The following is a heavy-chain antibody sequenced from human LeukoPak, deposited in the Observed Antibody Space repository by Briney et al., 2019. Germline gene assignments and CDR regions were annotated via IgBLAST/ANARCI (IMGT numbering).Heavy chain of an antibody. CDR1: GGSFSGYY. CDR3: AGDTTPYSSGWYDY. V-gene: IGHV4-34*01. J-gene: IGHJ4*02. CDR2: INHSGGT. D-gene: IGHD6-19*01. Sequence: SETLSLTCAVYGGSFSGYYWSWIRQPPGKGLEWIGEINHSGGTNYNPSLKSRVTISVDTSKNQFSLKLSSVTAADTAVYFCAGDTTPYSSGWYDYWGQGTLVTVSS.